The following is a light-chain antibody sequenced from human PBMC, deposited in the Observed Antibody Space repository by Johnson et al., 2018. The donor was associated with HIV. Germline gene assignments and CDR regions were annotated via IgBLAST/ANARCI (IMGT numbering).Light chain of an antibody. CDR2: ENN. J-gene: IGLJ1*01. Sequence: QSVLTQPPSVSAAPGQKVTISCSGSSFNIGNNYVSWYQQLPGTAPKLLIYENNKRPSGIPARFSGSKSGTSATLGITGLQTGDEADYYCGTWDSSLSVYVFGTGTKVTVL. V-gene: IGLV1-51*02. CDR3: GTWDSSLSVYV. CDR1: SFNIGNNY.